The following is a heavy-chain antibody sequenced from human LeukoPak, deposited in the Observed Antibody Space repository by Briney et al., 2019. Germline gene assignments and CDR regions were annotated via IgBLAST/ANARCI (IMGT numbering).Heavy chain of an antibody. CDR1: GGSFSGYY. V-gene: IGHV4-34*01. D-gene: IGHD2-15*01. CDR2: INHSGST. Sequence: PSETLSLTCAVYGGSFSGYYWSWIRQPPGKGLEWIGEINHSGSTNYNPSLKSRVTISVDTSKNQFSLKLSSVTAADTAVYYCARLLRDYWGQGTLVTVSS. J-gene: IGHJ4*02. CDR3: ARLLRDY.